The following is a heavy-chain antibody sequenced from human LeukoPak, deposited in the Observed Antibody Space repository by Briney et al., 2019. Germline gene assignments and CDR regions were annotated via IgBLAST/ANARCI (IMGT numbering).Heavy chain of an antibody. V-gene: IGHV4-39*01. CDR3: ARVDIAVVPSTNFDY. D-gene: IGHD2-15*01. J-gene: IGHJ4*02. CDR2: INYSGIT. Sequence: SETLSLTCTVSGGSISSRSYYWGWIRQPPGRGLEWIGSINYSGITYYNPSLKSRVTLSVDTSRNQLSLRLNSVTAADTAVYYCARVDIAVVPSTNFDYWGQGPLVTVSS. CDR1: GGSISSRSYY.